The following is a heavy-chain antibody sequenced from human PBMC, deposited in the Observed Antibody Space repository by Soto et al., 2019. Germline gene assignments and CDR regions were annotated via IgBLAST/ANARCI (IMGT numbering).Heavy chain of an antibody. Sequence: QVQLVESGGGVVQPGRSLRLSCAASGFTFSSYGMHWVRQAPGKGLEWVAVISYDGSNKYYADSVKGRFTISRDNSKNTLYLQMNSLRAEDTAVYYCAREAPRANWESGYYFDYWGQGALVTVSS. J-gene: IGHJ4*02. D-gene: IGHD7-27*01. V-gene: IGHV3-30*19. CDR2: ISYDGSNK. CDR1: GFTFSSYG. CDR3: AREAPRANWESGYYFDY.